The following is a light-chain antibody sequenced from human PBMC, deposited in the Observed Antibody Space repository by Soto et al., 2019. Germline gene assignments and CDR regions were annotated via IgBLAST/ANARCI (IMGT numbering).Light chain of an antibody. J-gene: IGLJ3*02. Sequence: QSALTQPPSASGSLGQSVTISCTGTRSDVGGYNYVSWYQQHPGKAPKLVIYEVSKRPSGVPDRFSGSKSDNTASLTVSGLQAEDEADFYCSSYAGSNNFVLFGGGTKLTVL. CDR2: EVS. CDR3: SSYAGSNNFVL. CDR1: RSDVGGYNY. V-gene: IGLV2-8*01.